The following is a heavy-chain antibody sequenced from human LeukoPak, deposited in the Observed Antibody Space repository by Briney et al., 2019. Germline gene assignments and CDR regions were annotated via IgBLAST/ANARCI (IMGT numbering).Heavy chain of an antibody. V-gene: IGHV3-7*01. J-gene: IGHJ4*02. CDR2: IKQDGSEK. D-gene: IGHD1-26*01. Sequence: GGSPRLSCAASGFTFSSYWMSWVRPAPGKGLEWVANIKQDGSEKYYVDSVKGRFTISRDNAKNSLYLQMNSLRAEDTAVYYCARAPGRGDYADYWGQGTLVTVSS. CDR3: ARAPGRGDYADY. CDR1: GFTFSSYW.